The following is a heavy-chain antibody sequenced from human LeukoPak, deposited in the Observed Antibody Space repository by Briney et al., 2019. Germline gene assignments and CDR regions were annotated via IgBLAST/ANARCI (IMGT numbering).Heavy chain of an antibody. Sequence: GGSLRLSCAASGFTFSSSAMSWVRQAPGKGLEWVSTISDSGANTYYADSVRGRFTISRDNSKNTLYLQKNSLRADDTAIYYCAKSMTLQWRGFFDLWGRGTHVTVSS. D-gene: IGHD6-19*01. CDR3: AKSMTLQWRGFFDL. CDR2: ISDSGANT. CDR1: GFTFSSSA. J-gene: IGHJ2*01. V-gene: IGHV3-23*01.